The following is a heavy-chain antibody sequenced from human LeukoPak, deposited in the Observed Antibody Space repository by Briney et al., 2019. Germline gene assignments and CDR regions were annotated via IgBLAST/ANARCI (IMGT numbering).Heavy chain of an antibody. D-gene: IGHD6-6*01. Sequence: GGSLRLSCAASGFSFSKHWMNWVRQAPGKGLEWVSSISSSSSYIYYADSVKGRFTISRDNAKNSLYLQMNSLRAEDTAVYYCATFPSSSSRVDYWGQGTLVTVSS. CDR2: ISSSSSYI. J-gene: IGHJ4*02. V-gene: IGHV3-21*01. CDR1: GFSFSKHW. CDR3: ATFPSSSSRVDY.